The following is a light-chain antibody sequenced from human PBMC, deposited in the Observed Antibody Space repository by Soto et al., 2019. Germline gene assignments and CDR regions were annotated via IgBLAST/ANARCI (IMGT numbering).Light chain of an antibody. J-gene: IGKJ4*01. Sequence: TVLTQSPATLSLSPGERATLSCKASQSIGNSLGWFQQKPGQAPRLLIDDAFNRATGIPARFTGSGSGSDFTLTISSLEPEDFGVYYCRQRYNWPLTFSGGTKVEIK. CDR3: RQRYNWPLT. CDR2: DAF. V-gene: IGKV3-11*01. CDR1: QSIGNS.